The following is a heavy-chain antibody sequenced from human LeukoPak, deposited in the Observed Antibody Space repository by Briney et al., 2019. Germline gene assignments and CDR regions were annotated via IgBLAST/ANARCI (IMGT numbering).Heavy chain of an antibody. CDR2: IYPGDSDT. CDR3: ARRPRSGWLDY. CDR1: GYSFPSYW. V-gene: IGHV5-51*07. D-gene: IGHD6-19*01. Sequence: GESLKISCKGSGYSFPSYWIGWVHQMPGKGLEWMGIIYPGDSDTRYSPSFQGQVSISADKSISTAYLQWSSLKASDTAMYYCARRPRSGWLDYWVQGTLVTVSS. J-gene: IGHJ4*02.